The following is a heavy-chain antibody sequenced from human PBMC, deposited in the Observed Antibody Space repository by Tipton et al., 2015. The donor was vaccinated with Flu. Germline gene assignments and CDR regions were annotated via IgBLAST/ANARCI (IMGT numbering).Heavy chain of an antibody. CDR1: GGSISSSNW. CDR3: ARRLSSGYYYPFDY. Sequence: SLRLSCAVSGGSISSSNWWSWVRQPPGKGLEWIGEIYHSGSTNYNPSLKSRVTISVDKSKNQFSLKLSSVTAADTAVYYCARRLSSGYYYPFDYWGQGILVTVSS. J-gene: IGHJ4*02. CDR2: IYHSGST. D-gene: IGHD3-22*01. V-gene: IGHV4-4*02.